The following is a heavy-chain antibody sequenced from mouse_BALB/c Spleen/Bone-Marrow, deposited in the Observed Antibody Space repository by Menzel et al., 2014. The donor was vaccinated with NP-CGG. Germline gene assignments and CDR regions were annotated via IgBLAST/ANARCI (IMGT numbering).Heavy chain of an antibody. CDR1: GYTFTDYA. D-gene: IGHD2-1*01. J-gene: IGHJ3*01. Sequence: ESGAELVRPGVSVKISCKGSGYTFTDYAMHWVKQSHAKGLEWIGVISTYYGDASYNQKFKGKATMTVDKSSSTAYMELARLTSEDSAIYYCAREGGNFPWFAYWGQGTLVTVSA. V-gene: IGHV1S137*01. CDR3: AREGGNFPWFAY. CDR2: ISTYYGDA.